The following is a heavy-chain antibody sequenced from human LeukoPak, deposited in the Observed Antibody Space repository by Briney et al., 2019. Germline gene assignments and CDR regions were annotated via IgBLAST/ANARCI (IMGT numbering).Heavy chain of an antibody. CDR1: GYTFINDG. CDR3: TRDEYFDY. J-gene: IGHJ4*02. V-gene: IGHV1-18*01. Sequence: GSVKVSCKPSGYTFINDGIAWGRQAPGQGREWMGWTRANNGNTNSTQKLQGKDTMTPDTYSSTAYMELRNLRADDTAVYCCTRDEYFDYWGQGTLVTVSS. CDR2: TRANNGNT.